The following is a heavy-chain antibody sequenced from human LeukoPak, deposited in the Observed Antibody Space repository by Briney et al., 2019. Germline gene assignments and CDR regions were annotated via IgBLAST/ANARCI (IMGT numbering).Heavy chain of an antibody. D-gene: IGHD1-14*01. J-gene: IGHJ4*02. CDR3: ARGVEPLAANTLAY. CDR2: ITNTGRST. CDR1: GFSVSSYF. V-gene: IGHV3-11*05. Sequence: GGSLRLSCEASGFSVSSYFMSWIRQAPGKGLEWVSYITNTGRSTNYADAVKGRFTISRDNSKNTLYLEMNSLSPDDTAVYYCARGVEPLAANTLAYWGQGTLVTVSS.